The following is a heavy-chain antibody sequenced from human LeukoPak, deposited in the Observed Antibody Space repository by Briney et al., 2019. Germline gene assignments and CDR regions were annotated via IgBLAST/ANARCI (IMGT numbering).Heavy chain of an antibody. CDR1: GYSFTNYR. CDR3: ARFLLYGDYHFDY. J-gene: IGHJ4*02. V-gene: IGHV5-51*01. D-gene: IGHD4-17*01. Sequence: RGESLKISCKASGYSFTNYRIGWVRQMPGKGLEWMGIIYPGDSNTRYSPSFQGQVSISADKSISTAYLQWSSLKASDTAIYYCARFLLYGDYHFDYWGQGTLVTVSS. CDR2: IYPGDSNT.